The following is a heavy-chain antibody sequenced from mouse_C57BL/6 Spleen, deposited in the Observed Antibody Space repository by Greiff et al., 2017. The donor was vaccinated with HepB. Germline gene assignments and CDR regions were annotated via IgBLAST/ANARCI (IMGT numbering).Heavy chain of an antibody. CDR1: GYTFTGYY. V-gene: IGHV1-42*01. D-gene: IGHD1-2*01. Sequence: EVQLQQSGPELVKPGASVKISCKASGYTFTGYYMNWVKHSPEKSLEWIGEINPSTGGTTYNQKFKAKATLTVDKSSSTAYMQLKSLTSEDSAVYYCCHYGGRGYREYFDVWGTGTTVTVSS. J-gene: IGHJ1*03. CDR2: INPSTGGT. CDR3: CHYGGRGYREYFDV.